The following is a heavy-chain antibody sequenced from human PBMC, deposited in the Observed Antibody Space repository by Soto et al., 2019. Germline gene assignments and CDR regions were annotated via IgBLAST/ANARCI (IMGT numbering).Heavy chain of an antibody. D-gene: IGHD3-10*01. CDR3: ATSLGKTYYDAFDI. J-gene: IGHJ3*02. CDR1: GYTLTELS. V-gene: IGHV1-24*01. Sequence: ASVKVSCNVSGYTLTELSMHWVRQAPGKGLEWMGGFDPEDGETIYAQKFQGRVTMTEDTSTDTAYMELSSLRSEDTAVYYCATSLGKTYYDAFDIWGQGTMVTVSS. CDR2: FDPEDGET.